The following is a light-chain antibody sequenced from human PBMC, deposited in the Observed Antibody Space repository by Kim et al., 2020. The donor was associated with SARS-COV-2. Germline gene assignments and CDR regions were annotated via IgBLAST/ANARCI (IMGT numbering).Light chain of an antibody. Sequence: ASVKPTCTLSSGHGSYAIAWHQQQPEKGPRYLMKLNSDGSHSKGDGIPDRFSGSSSGAERYLTISSLQSEDEADYYCQTWGTGIRVFGGGTQLTVL. V-gene: IGLV4-69*01. CDR2: LNSDGSH. J-gene: IGLJ3*02. CDR3: QTWGTGIRV. CDR1: SGHGSYA.